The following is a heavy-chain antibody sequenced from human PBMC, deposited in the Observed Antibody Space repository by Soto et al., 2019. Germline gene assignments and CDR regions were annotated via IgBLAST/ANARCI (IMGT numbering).Heavy chain of an antibody. CDR3: ARVRIGYCSSTSFRRLICYYGMDV. Sequence: PSETLSLTCAVYGGSFSGYYWSWIRQPPGKGLERIGEINHSGSTNYNPSLKSRVTISVDTSKNQFSLKLSSVTAADTAVYYCARVRIGYCSSTSFRRLICYYGMDVWGQGTTVTVSS. D-gene: IGHD2-2*01. J-gene: IGHJ6*02. CDR2: INHSGST. V-gene: IGHV4-34*01. CDR1: GGSFSGYY.